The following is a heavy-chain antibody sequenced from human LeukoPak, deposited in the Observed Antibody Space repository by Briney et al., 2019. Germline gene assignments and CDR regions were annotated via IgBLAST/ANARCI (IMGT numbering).Heavy chain of an antibody. V-gene: IGHV3-23*01. D-gene: IGHD1-14*01. CDR1: GFTFTTYG. CDR3: AKNGEPHYYMDV. CDR2: ISGSGTNT. J-gene: IGHJ6*03. Sequence: GGSLRLSCASSGFTFTTYGIIWVRQAPGKGLEWVLAISGSGTNTYYADSAKGRFTSSRDYSKRTVYLQMNSLRAEDTAVYYCAKNGEPHYYMDVLGKGTTVTVSS.